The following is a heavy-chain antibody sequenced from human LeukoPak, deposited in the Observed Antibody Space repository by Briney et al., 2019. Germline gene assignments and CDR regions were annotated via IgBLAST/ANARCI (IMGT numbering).Heavy chain of an antibody. CDR3: ARQERQWEPGDY. CDR2: IYYSGST. CDR1: GGSISSSYY. Sequence: NPSETLSLTCTVSGGSISSSYYWGWIRQPPGKGLEWIGSIYYSGSTYYNPSLKSRVTISVDTSKNQFSLKLSSVTAADTAVYYCARQERQWEPGDYWGQGTLVTVSS. D-gene: IGHD1-26*01. J-gene: IGHJ4*02. V-gene: IGHV4-39*01.